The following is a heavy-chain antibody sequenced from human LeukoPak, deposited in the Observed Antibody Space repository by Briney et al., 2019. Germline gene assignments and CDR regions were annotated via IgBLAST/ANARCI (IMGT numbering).Heavy chain of an antibody. CDR2: INPNSGGT. CDR3: ARGGHYRASPLAFDI. J-gene: IGHJ3*02. V-gene: IGHV1-2*02. CDR1: GYTFTSYY. Sequence: ASVKVSCKASGYTFTSYYMHWVRQAPGQGLEWMGIINPNSGGTNYAQKFQGRVTMTRDTSISTAYMELSRLRSDDTAVYYCARGGHYRASPLAFDIWGQGTMVTVSS. D-gene: IGHD1-14*01.